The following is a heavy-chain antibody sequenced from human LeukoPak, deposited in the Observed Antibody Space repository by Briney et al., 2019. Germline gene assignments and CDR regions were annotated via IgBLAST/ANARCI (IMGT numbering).Heavy chain of an antibody. V-gene: IGHV4-59*08. CDR3: ARQTGSGLFTLP. CDR1: GGSINTYY. CDR2: IFYSGST. D-gene: IGHD3/OR15-3a*01. J-gene: IGHJ4*02. Sequence: PSETLSLTCTVSGGSINTYYWNWIRQPPGKGLEWIGNIFYSGSTNYDPSLMSRVTISVDTSKNQFSLKLASVTKADTAVYYCARQTGSGLFTLPGGQGTLVTVSS.